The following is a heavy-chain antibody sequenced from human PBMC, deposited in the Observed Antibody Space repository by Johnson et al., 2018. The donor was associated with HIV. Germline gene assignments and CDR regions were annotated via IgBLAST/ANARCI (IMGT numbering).Heavy chain of an antibody. Sequence: VQLVESGGGLAKPAWSPRLSCAASQFTFSFYYMNCVRQAPGKGLEWVSAISGSGGSTYYADSVKGRFTISRDNSKNTLYLQMNSLRAEDTAVYYCAKLRDGYGRDAFDIWGQGTMVTVSS. V-gene: IGHV3-23*04. CDR1: QFTFSFYY. CDR2: ISGSGGST. CDR3: AKLRDGYGRDAFDI. J-gene: IGHJ3*02. D-gene: IGHD5-24*01.